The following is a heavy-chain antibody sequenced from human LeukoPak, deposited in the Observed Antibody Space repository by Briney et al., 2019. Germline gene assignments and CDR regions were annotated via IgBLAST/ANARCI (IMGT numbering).Heavy chain of an antibody. Sequence: SETLSLTCAVYGGSVSGYYWSWIRQPPGKGLEWIGYIYYSGSTNYNPSLKSRITISVDTTKNLFSQKLCAMTAADTAFYYSGRRGTGATDMDVWGKGTTVTISS. CDR2: IYYSGST. CDR1: GGSVSGYY. V-gene: IGHV4-59*08. CDR3: GRRGTGATDMDV. J-gene: IGHJ6*03. D-gene: IGHD1-26*01.